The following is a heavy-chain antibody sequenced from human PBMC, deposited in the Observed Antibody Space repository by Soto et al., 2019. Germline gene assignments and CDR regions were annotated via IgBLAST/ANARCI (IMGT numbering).Heavy chain of an antibody. CDR3: ARQYGSGSYYDYYYYMDV. CDR2: IYYSGST. CDR1: GGSISSSSYY. Sequence: SETLSLTCTVSGGSISSSSYYWGWIRQPPGKGLEWNGSIYYSGSTYYNPSLKSRVTISVDTSKNQFSLKLSSVTAADTAVYYCARQYGSGSYYDYYYYMDVWGKGTTVTVSS. D-gene: IGHD3-10*01. V-gene: IGHV4-39*01. J-gene: IGHJ6*03.